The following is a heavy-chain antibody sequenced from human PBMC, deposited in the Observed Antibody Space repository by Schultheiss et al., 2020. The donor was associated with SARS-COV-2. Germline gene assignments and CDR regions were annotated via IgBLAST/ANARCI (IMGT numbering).Heavy chain of an antibody. J-gene: IGHJ4*02. Sequence: GGSLRLSCTASGFSFSIYAMTWVRQAPGKGLEWVSSISSKNNYIYYADSVKGRFTVSRDNAKNSLYLQMSSLRADDTAVYYCAREWVGATDYWGQGTLVTVSS. CDR3: AREWVGATDY. CDR2: ISSKNNYI. D-gene: IGHD1-26*01. CDR1: GFSFSIYA. V-gene: IGHV3-21*04.